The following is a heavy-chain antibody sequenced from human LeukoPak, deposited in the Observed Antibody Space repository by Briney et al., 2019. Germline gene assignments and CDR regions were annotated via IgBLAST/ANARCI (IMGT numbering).Heavy chain of an antibody. V-gene: IGHV1-2*02. J-gene: IGHJ4*02. CDR3: ARDRVYCSGTSCYVTSVDN. CDR2: INPNSGDS. CDR1: GYTFTGYY. D-gene: IGHD2-2*01. Sequence: ASVKVSCKASGYTFTGYYIHWVRQAPGQGLEWMGWINPNSGDSNHTQKFQGRVTMTRDTSISTAYMELSNLRSDDTAVYYCARDRVYCSGTSCYVTSVDNWGQGTLVTVS.